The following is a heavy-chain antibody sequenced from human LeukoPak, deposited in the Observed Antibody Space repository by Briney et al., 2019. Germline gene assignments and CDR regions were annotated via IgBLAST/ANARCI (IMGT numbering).Heavy chain of an antibody. V-gene: IGHV1-2*02. J-gene: IGHJ4*02. D-gene: IGHD3-22*01. Sequence: GASVKVSCKASGYTFTSYGISWVRQAPGQGLEWMGWINPNSGGTNYAQKFQGRVTMTRDTSISTAYMELSRLRSDDTAVYYCARDPLGVDYYDSSGPFDYWGQGTLVTVSS. CDR2: INPNSGGT. CDR3: ARDPLGVDYYDSSGPFDY. CDR1: GYTFTSYG.